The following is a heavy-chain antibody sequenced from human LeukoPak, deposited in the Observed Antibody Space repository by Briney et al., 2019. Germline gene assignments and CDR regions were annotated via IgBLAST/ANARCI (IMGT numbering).Heavy chain of an antibody. D-gene: IGHD3-22*01. Sequence: GGSLRLSCVASGFTFTNYWMNWVRQTPGKGLEWVANIKPDGSEEYYVDSVKGRFTISRDNAKNSLYLQMDSLRAEDTAVYYCARPHVGYDSSAYLDYWGQGTLVTVSS. V-gene: IGHV3-7*03. CDR2: IKPDGSEE. CDR3: ARPHVGYDSSAYLDY. J-gene: IGHJ4*02. CDR1: GFTFTNYW.